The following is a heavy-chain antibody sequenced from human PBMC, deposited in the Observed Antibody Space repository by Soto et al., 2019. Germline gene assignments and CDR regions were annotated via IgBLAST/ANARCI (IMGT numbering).Heavy chain of an antibody. CDR2: IYYSGST. CDR1: GDSINSDY. CDR3: ARWNDILTGDSCDYMDV. V-gene: IGHV4-59*08. D-gene: IGHD3-9*01. Sequence: NTPSLTCTVYGDSINSDYWSYIRQPPGKELEWIGYIYYSGSTNYNPSLKSRVTISVDTSKNQFSLKLSSVTAADTAVYYCARWNDILTGDSCDYMDVWGKGTTVSVSS. J-gene: IGHJ6*03.